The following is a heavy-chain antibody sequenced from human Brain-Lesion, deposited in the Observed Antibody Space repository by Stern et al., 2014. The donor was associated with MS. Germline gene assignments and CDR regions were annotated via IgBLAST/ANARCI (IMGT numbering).Heavy chain of an antibody. D-gene: IGHD1-26*01. Sequence: QVQLVQSGAEVKKPGASVKVSCKVSGYTLTELSMHWVRQAPRKGLAWMGGFDPEDGETIYAQKFQGRVTMTEDTSTYTAYMELSSLRSEDTAVYYCATLSPGAGGNYYRHFDYWGQGTLVTVSS. CDR3: ATLSPGAGGNYYRHFDY. J-gene: IGHJ4*02. CDR2: FDPEDGET. CDR1: GYTLTELS. V-gene: IGHV1-24*01.